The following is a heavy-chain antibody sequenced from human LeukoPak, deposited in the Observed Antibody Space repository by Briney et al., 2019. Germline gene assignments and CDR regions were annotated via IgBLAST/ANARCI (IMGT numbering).Heavy chain of an antibody. Sequence: SETLSLTCTFSGGAISSTNYYWGWIRQPPGKGLEWIGRIYYSGSTFYDPSLRSRVTISVDTSKNQFSLKLSSVTAADTAVYFYARPEYYSNDCSQGTPVTVSS. V-gene: IGHV4-39*01. CDR1: GGAISSTNYY. CDR2: IYYSGST. J-gene: IGHJ4*02. CDR3: ARPEYYSND.